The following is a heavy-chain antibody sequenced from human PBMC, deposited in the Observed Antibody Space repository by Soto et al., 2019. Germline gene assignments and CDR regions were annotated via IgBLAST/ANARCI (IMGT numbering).Heavy chain of an antibody. V-gene: IGHV3-66*01. D-gene: IGHD3-10*01. J-gene: IGHJ6*03. CDR3: ARDKEVLWFGEPYYYYYMDV. CDR1: GFTVSSNY. CDR2: IYSGGST. Sequence: GGSLRLSCAASGFTVSSNYMSWVRQAPGKGLEWVSVIYSGGSTYYADSVKGRFTISRDNSKNTLYLQMNSLRAEDTAVYYCARDKEVLWFGEPYYYYYMDVWDKEPTVPVSS.